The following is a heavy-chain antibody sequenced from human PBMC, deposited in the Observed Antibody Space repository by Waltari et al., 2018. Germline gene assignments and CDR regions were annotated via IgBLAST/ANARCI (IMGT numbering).Heavy chain of an antibody. CDR3: AKVVKYPDAFDI. CDR1: GFTFSSHG. J-gene: IGHJ3*02. Sequence: QVQLVESGGGVVQPGGSLRLAGADSGFTFSSHGMPWVRQAPGKGLEWVSFIRYDGSNKYYADSVKGRFTISRDNSKNTLYLQMNSLRAEDTAVYYCAKVVKYPDAFDIWGQGTMVTVSS. D-gene: IGHD2-2*01. CDR2: IRYDGSNK. V-gene: IGHV3-30*02.